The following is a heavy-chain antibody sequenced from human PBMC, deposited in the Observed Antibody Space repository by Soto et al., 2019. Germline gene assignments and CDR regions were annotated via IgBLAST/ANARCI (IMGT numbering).Heavy chain of an antibody. J-gene: IGHJ4*02. CDR2: INPYNGGT. CDR1: GYTFTSYA. V-gene: IGHV1-2*04. CDR3: ARAGAMASIDY. D-gene: IGHD5-18*01. Sequence: ASVKVSCKASGYTFTSYAMHWVRQAPGQGLEWMGWINPYNGGTNYAQKFQGWVTMTTDTSISTAYMELSRLRSDYTAVYYCARAGAMASIDYWGQGTLVTVSS.